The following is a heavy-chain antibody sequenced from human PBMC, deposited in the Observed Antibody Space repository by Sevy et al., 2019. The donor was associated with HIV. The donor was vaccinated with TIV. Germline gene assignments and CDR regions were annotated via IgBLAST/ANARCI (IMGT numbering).Heavy chain of an antibody. J-gene: IGHJ4*02. CDR3: AKDYYSISWYSIDY. CDR2: ISWNGDNI. D-gene: IGHD6-19*01. CDR1: GFTFDDYA. Sequence: GGSLRLSCAASGFTFDDYAMHWVRQVPGKGLEWVSGISWNGDNIVYADSMKGRFTISRDKAKNSLYLQMNSLRPEDMALYYCAKDYYSISWYSIDYWGQGTLVTVSS. V-gene: IGHV3-9*03.